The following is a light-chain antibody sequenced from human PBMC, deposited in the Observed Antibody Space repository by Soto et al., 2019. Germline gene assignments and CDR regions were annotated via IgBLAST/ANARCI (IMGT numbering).Light chain of an antibody. J-gene: IGLJ3*02. CDR3: SSYAGSNSWV. CDR2: EVT. V-gene: IGLV2-8*01. CDR1: SSDVGGYNY. Sequence: QSALTQPPSASGSPGQSVTISCTGTSSDVGGYNYVSWYQQHPGKAPKLMIYEVTKRPSGVPDRFSGSKSGNTASLTVSGLQAEVEADYYCSSYAGSNSWVFGGGTKLTVL.